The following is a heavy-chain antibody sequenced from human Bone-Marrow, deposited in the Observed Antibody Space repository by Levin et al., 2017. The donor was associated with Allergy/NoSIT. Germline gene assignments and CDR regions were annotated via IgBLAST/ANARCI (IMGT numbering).Heavy chain of an antibody. D-gene: IGHD3-22*01. CDR1: GFSVSSNY. CDR3: ARDRWGSGYIDY. Sequence: GGSLRLSCAASGFSVSSNYMSWVRQAPGKGLEWVSVIYSGGTTYYADSVKGRFTISRDNSKNTLYLRMNSLRAEDTAVYYCARDRWGSGYIDYWGQGPLVTVSS. CDR2: IYSGGTT. J-gene: IGHJ4*02. V-gene: IGHV3-53*01.